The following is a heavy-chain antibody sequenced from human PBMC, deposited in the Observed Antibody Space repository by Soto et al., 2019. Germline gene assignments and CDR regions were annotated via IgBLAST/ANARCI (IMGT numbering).Heavy chain of an antibody. V-gene: IGHV1-58*01. D-gene: IGHD2-15*01. CDR3: EAVGRRHLGYYSGMDV. CDR2: IFVEIFTT. Sequence: ASLKVSCKTPRGDLARCALRWVQQALRQRLEWVVGIFVEIFTTIHAQKFNESVTSTRDMSTSTAYMELRSLRSDDTAVYYCEAVGRRHLGYYSGMDVWGQGSTVTVSS. CDR1: RGDLARCA. J-gene: IGHJ6*02.